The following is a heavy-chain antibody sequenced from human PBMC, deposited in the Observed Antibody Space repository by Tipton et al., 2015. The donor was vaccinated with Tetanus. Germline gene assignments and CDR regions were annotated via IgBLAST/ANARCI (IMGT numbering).Heavy chain of an antibody. D-gene: IGHD5-24*01. J-gene: IGHJ4*02. Sequence: TLSLTCNVSGDSMTDFYWSWIRQPPGKGLEWIAYILYSGRTQYNPSLKSRVTISVDTAKNQFSLQLSPVTAADTAVYYCARTTRRWLHPDYWGQGTLVTVSS. CDR1: GDSMTDFY. CDR3: ARTTRRWLHPDY. V-gene: IGHV4-59*07. CDR2: ILYSGRT.